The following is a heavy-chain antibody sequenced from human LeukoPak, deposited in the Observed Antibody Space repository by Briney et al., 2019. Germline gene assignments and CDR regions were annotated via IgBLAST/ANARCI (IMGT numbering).Heavy chain of an antibody. CDR3: ARHSRVIVGAICAYDF. CDR2: IHHSGTI. V-gene: IGHV4-38-2*01. CDR1: GSSIYSDYF. D-gene: IGHD1-26*01. Sequence: SETLSLTCGVSGSSIYSDYFWAWIRQPPGRGLEWIGSIHHSGTIYYNPSLRSRVTISVGTSENHFSLNLNFVTAADTALYYCARHSRVIVGAICAYDFWGQGTKVTVSS. J-gene: IGHJ3*01.